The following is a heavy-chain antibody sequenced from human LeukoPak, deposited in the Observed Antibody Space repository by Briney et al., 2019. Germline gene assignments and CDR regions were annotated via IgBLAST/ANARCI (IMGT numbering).Heavy chain of an antibody. CDR2: IWYDGSNK. CDR1: GFTFSSYD. Sequence: GRSLRLSCAASGFTFSSYDMHWVRQAPGKGLEWVAVIWYDGSNKYYADSVKGRFTISRDNSKNTLYLQMNSLRAEDTAVYYCARVPYYDFWSGYSGDYYGMDVWGQGTTVTVS. J-gene: IGHJ6*02. CDR3: ARVPYYDFWSGYSGDYYGMDV. D-gene: IGHD3-3*01. V-gene: IGHV3-33*01.